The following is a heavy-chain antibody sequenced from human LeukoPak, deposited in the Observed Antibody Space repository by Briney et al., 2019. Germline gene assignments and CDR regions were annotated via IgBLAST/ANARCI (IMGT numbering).Heavy chain of an antibody. J-gene: IGHJ3*02. V-gene: IGHV1-3*01. CDR1: GYTFTSYA. D-gene: IGHD6-13*01. Sequence: ASVKVSCKASGYTFTSYAMHWVRQALGQRLEWMGWINAGNGNTKYSQKFQGRVTITRDTSASTAYMELSSLRSEDTAVYYCARAAGTLHAFDIWGQGTMVTVSS. CDR2: INAGNGNT. CDR3: ARAAGTLHAFDI.